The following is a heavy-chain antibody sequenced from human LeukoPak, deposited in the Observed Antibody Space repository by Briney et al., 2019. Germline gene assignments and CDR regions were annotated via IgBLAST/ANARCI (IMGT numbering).Heavy chain of an antibody. CDR2: ISGSGGST. Sequence: GGSLRLSCAASGFTFSSYAMSWVRQAPGKGLEWVSAISGSGGSTHYADSVKGRFTISKDNSKNTLYLQMNSLRAEDTAVYYCAKLCSSTSCYDYWGQGTLVTVSS. J-gene: IGHJ4*02. D-gene: IGHD2-2*01. CDR3: AKLCSSTSCYDY. CDR1: GFTFSSYA. V-gene: IGHV3-23*01.